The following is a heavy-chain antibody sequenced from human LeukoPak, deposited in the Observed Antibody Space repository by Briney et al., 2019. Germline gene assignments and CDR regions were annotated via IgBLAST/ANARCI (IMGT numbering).Heavy chain of an antibody. Sequence: SGPALVQPTPPLTLTCTFSGFSLSTSGMCVSWIPQPPVKALEWLALIDWDDDKYYSTSLKTRLTISKDTSKNQVVLTMTNMDPVDTATYYCARTTYDYVWGSYEAHDYWGQGTLVTVSS. D-gene: IGHD3-16*01. J-gene: IGHJ4*02. V-gene: IGHV2-70*01. CDR1: GFSLSTSGMC. CDR3: ARTTYDYVWGSYEAHDY. CDR2: IDWDDDK.